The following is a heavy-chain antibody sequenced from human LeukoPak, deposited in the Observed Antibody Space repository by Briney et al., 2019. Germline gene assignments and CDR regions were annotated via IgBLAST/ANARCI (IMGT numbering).Heavy chain of an antibody. V-gene: IGHV5-51*01. D-gene: IGHD3-22*01. CDR1: GYSFTSYW. J-gene: IGHJ3*02. Sequence: GESLKISCKGSGYSFTSYWIGWVRQMPGKGLEWMGIIYPGDSDTRYSPSFQGQVTISADKSISTAYLQWSSLKASDTAMYYCAGSIHYYYDSSGYYPNAFDIWGQGTMVTVSS. CDR2: IYPGDSDT. CDR3: AGSIHYYYDSSGYYPNAFDI.